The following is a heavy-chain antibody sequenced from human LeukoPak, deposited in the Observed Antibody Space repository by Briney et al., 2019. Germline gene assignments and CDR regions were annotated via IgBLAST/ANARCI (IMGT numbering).Heavy chain of an antibody. D-gene: IGHD4-23*01. CDR1: GGSVYTSDYY. CDR3: ARGPRRVSAPGGGRYDY. Sequence: SETLSLTCTVSGGSVYTSDYYWGWVRQPPGKGPEWIGEINHSGSTNYNPSLKSRVTISVDTSKNQFSLKLSSVTAADTAVYYCARGPRRVSAPGGGRYDYWGQGTLVTVSS. CDR2: INHSGST. J-gene: IGHJ4*02. V-gene: IGHV4-34*01.